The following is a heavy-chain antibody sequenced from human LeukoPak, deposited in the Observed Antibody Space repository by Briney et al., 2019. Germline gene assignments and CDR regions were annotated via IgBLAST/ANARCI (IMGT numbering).Heavy chain of an antibody. J-gene: IGHJ5*02. D-gene: IGHD4-4*01. CDR2: INHSGST. CDR3: ARVGNYGSSYWFDP. V-gene: IGHV4-34*09. CDR1: GGSFSGYY. Sequence: SETLSLTCAIYGGSFSGYYWSWIRQPPGKGLEWIGEINHSGSTNYNPSLKSRVTISVDTSKNQFSLKLSSVSAADTAVYYCARVGNYGSSYWFDPWGQGTLVTVSS.